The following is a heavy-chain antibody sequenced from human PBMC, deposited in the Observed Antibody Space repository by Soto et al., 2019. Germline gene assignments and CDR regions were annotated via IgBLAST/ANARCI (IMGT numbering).Heavy chain of an antibody. V-gene: IGHV3-53*04. J-gene: IGHJ2*01. CDR3: ARDGGNSYWYFDL. CDR2: IYSGGST. D-gene: IGHD2-21*02. Sequence: PGGSLRLSCAASGFTVSSNYMSWVRQAPGKGLEWVSVIYSGGSTYYADSVKGRFTISRHNSKNTLYLQMNSLRAEDTAAYYCARDGGNSYWYFDLWGRGTLVTVSS. CDR1: GFTVSSNY.